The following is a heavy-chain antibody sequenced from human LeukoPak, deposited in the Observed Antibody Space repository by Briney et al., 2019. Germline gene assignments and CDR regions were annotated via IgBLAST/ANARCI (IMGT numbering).Heavy chain of an antibody. CDR3: ARGSGRYYFYGIDV. CDR2: VYNSGST. V-gene: IGHV4-59*11. D-gene: IGHD7-27*01. Sequence: SETLSLTCTVSGGSISTHYWSWIRQPPGKKLEWIGHVYNSGSTNYNPSLKSRVTISMDTSKNQFSLQVSTVTAADTAVYYCARGSGRYYFYGIDVWGQGTAATVSS. CDR1: GGSISTHY. J-gene: IGHJ6*02.